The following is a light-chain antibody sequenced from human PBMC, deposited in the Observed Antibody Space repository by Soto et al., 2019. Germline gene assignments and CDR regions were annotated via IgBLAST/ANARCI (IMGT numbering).Light chain of an antibody. V-gene: IGKV3-20*01. J-gene: IGKJ1*01. CDR2: GAS. CDR3: QQYGSSPGT. Sequence: EIVLTQSPGTLSLSPGERATLSCRASHSVSSSYLAWYQQKPGQAPRLLIYGASSRATGIPDRFSGSGSGTDFTLPISRLEPEDFAVYYCQQYGSSPGTFGQGTKVDIK. CDR1: HSVSSSY.